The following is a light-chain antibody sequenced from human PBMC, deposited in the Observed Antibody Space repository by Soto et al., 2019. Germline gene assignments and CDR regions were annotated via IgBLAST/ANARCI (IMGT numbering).Light chain of an antibody. V-gene: IGLV3-21*04. CDR2: YDS. CDR1: NIGSKS. J-gene: IGLJ2*01. Sequence: SYELTQPPSGSVAPGKTARITCGGNNIGSKSVHWYQQQPGQAPVLVIYYDSDRPSGIPERFSGANSGNTATLPISRVEAGDEADYYCQVWDSSSDHVVFVGGTKLTVL. CDR3: QVWDSSSDHVV.